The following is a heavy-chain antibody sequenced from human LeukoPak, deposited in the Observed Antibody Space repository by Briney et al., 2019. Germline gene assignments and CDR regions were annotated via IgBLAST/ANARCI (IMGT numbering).Heavy chain of an antibody. V-gene: IGHV3-11*04. CDR2: ISSSGSTI. Sequence: PGGSLRLSCAASGFTFSDYYMSWIRQAPGKGLEWVSYISSSGSTIYYADSVKGRFTISRDNAKNSLYLQMNSLRAEDTAVYYCARCITMVRGVISCYYFDYWGQGTLVTVSS. J-gene: IGHJ4*02. CDR3: ARCITMVRGVISCYYFDY. CDR1: GFTFSDYY. D-gene: IGHD3-10*01.